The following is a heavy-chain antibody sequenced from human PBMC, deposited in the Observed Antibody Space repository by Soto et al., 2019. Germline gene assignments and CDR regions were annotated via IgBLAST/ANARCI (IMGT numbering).Heavy chain of an antibody. V-gene: IGHV1-18*01. D-gene: IGHD5-18*01. CDR3: ARDRQPGSLYGMDD. J-gene: IGHJ6*02. Sequence: QIQLVQFGGEVARPGASVTVSCEASGYIFTTDGLSWVRQTPAHGLEWMGWISADSGDTQYAQFFQGRVTMTRDTSRNTGYMTLRDLTSDDTGIYYCARDRQPGSLYGMDDWGQGTAVTVSS. CDR2: ISADSGDT. CDR1: GYIFTTDG.